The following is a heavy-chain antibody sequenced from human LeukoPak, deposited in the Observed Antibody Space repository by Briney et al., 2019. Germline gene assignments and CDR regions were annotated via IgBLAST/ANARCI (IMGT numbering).Heavy chain of an antibody. J-gene: IGHJ6*02. CDR2: ISGSGGRE. CDR1: GFTFGSYA. CDR3: AKDSAVVPAAPYGMDV. D-gene: IGHD2-2*01. Sequence: QSGGSLRLSCAASGFTFGSYAMNWARQAPGKGLEWVSSISGSGGREYYADSVKGRFTISRDNSKNTLYLQMNSLRADDTAVYFCAKDSAVVPAAPYGMDVWGQGTMVTVSS. V-gene: IGHV3-23*01.